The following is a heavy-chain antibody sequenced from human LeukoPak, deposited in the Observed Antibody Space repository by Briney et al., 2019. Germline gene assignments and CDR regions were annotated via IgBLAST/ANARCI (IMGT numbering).Heavy chain of an antibody. D-gene: IGHD3-3*01. CDR2: ISPDGSTT. V-gene: IGHV3-74*01. CDR1: GFTFSSYW. Sequence: GGSLRLSCAASGFTFSSYWMHWVRQAPGKGLVWVSRISPDGSTTGHTDSVKGRFTTSRDNAKNTLFLQMNSLRAEDTAVYYCTRDFDFSSAIWGQGTLVTVSS. CDR3: TRDFDFSSAI. J-gene: IGHJ4*02.